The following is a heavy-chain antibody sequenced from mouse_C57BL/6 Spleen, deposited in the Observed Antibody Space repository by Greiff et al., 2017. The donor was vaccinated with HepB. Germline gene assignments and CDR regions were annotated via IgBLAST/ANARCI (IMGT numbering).Heavy chain of an antibody. CDR2: IDPSDSYT. CDR3: ARGITTVVPGFAY. J-gene: IGHJ3*01. CDR1: GYTFTSYW. Sequence: QVQLQQPGAELVKPGASVKLSCKASGYTFTSYWMQWVKQRPGQGLEWIGEIDPSDSYTNYNQKFKGKATLTVDTSSSTAYMQRSSLTSEDSAVYYCARGITTVVPGFAYWGQGTLVTVSA. V-gene: IGHV1-50*01. D-gene: IGHD1-1*01.